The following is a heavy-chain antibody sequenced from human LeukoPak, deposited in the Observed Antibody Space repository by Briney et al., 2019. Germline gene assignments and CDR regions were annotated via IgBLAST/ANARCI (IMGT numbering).Heavy chain of an antibody. CDR2: ISYDGSNK. CDR1: GFTFSSYA. D-gene: IGHD3-22*01. CDR3: AGGSSGYLFDY. V-gene: IGHV3-30*04. J-gene: IGHJ4*02. Sequence: GGSLRLSCAASGFTFSSYAMHWVRQAPGKGLEWVAVISYDGSNKYYADSVKGRFTISRDNSKNTLYLQMNSLRAEDTAVYYCAGGSSGYLFDYWGQGTLVTVSS.